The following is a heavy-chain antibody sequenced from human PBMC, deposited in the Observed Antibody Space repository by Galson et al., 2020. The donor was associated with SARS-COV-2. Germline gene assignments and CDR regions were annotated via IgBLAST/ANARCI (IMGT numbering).Heavy chain of an antibody. CDR2: ISGSGRTI. V-gene: IGHV3-48*01. J-gene: IGHJ5*02. D-gene: IGHD3-3*01. CDR3: ARDRSGYVNYFDP. Sequence: GGSLRLSCAASGFTLSSYAMNWVRQAPGKGLEWVSYISGSGRTIYYADSAKGRFTISRDTAKNSLYLQMNRLRVEDTAVYYCARDRSGYVNYFDPWGQGTRVTVS. CDR1: GFTLSSYA.